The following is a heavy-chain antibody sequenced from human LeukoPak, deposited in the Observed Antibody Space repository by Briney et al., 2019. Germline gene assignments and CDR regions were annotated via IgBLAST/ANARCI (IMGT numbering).Heavy chain of an antibody. V-gene: IGHV4-4*07. CDR1: GGSISSYY. CDR3: ARDRTIFGVVRQLEYYYYYMDV. J-gene: IGHJ6*03. CDR2: IYTSGST. Sequence: SETLSLTCTVSGGSISSYYWSWIRQPAGKGLEWIGRIYTSGSTNYNPSLESRVTMSVDTSKNQFSLKLSSVTAADTAVYYCARDRTIFGVVRQLEYYYYYMDVWGKGTTVTVSS. D-gene: IGHD3-3*01.